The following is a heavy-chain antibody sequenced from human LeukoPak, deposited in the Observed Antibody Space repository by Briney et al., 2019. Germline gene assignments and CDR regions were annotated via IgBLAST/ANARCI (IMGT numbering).Heavy chain of an antibody. V-gene: IGHV4-59*12. CDR1: GGSISSYY. J-gene: IGHJ4*02. Sequence: SETLSLTCTVSGGSISSYYWSWIRQPPGKGLEWIGYIYYSGSTNYNPSLKSRVTISVDTSKNQFSLKLSSVTAADTAVYYCARSRSIAAAGPRDYWGQGTLVTVSS. CDR3: ARSRSIAAAGPRDY. D-gene: IGHD6-13*01. CDR2: IYYSGST.